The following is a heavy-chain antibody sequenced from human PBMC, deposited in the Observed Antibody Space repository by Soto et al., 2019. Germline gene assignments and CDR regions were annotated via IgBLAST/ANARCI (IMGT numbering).Heavy chain of an antibody. D-gene: IGHD1-20*01. CDR2: IYSDDDK. V-gene: IGHV2-5*02. Sequence: QITLKESGPALVKPTQTLTLTCTFSGFSLSTSGVGVGWIRQPPVKALEWLALIYSDDDKRYSPSLKSRLTIPKDTSKNHVVLTMTNMDPVDTATYYCTHKPSTVYYFDYWGQGALVTVSS. J-gene: IGHJ4*02. CDR3: THKPSTVYYFDY. CDR1: GFSLSTSGVG.